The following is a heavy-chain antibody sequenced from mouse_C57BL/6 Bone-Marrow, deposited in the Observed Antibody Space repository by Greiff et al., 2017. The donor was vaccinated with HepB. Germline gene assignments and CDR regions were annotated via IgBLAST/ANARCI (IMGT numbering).Heavy chain of an antibody. CDR1: GYTFTSYG. J-gene: IGHJ1*03. CDR2: IYPRSGNT. CDR3: AREEGSYWYFDV. Sequence: VQLQQSGAELARPGASVKLSCKASGYTFTSYGISWVKQRTGQGLEWIGEIYPRSGNTYYNEKFKGKATLTADKSSSTAYMELRSLTSEDSAVYFCAREEGSYWYFDVWGTGTTVTVSS. V-gene: IGHV1-81*01.